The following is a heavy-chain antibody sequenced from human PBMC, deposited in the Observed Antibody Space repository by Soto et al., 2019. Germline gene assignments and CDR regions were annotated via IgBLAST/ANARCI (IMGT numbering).Heavy chain of an antibody. J-gene: IGHJ4*02. Sequence: GESLKISCKGSGYIFSSHCFGWVRQTPGKGLEWMGIIYPGDSDIRYSPSFQGQVTISADMSINTAYLQWSSLRASDTAMYYCTRKPFDYWGQGTLVTVPQ. CDR1: GYIFSSHC. CDR3: TRKPFDY. CDR2: IYPGDSDI. V-gene: IGHV5-51*01.